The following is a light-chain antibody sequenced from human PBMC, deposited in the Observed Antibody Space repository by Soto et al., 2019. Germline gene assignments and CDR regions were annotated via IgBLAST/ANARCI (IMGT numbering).Light chain of an antibody. J-gene: IGLJ1*01. CDR1: SSDVGSYNL. CDR3: CSFAGSSYV. Sequence: ALTQPASVSGSPGQSITISCTGTSSDVGSYNLVSWYQQHPGKAPKLMIYEVSKRPSGVSNRFSGSRSGNAASLLISGLQAEDEADYYCCSFAGSSYVFGTGTKVTVL. CDR2: EVS. V-gene: IGLV2-23*02.